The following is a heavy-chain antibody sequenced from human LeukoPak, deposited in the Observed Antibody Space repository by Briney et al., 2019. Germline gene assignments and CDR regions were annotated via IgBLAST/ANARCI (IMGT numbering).Heavy chain of an antibody. CDR3: ARLDYGDLRY. CDR1: GGSFSGYY. D-gene: IGHD4-17*01. J-gene: IGHJ4*02. Sequence: SETLSLTCAVYGGSFSGYYWSWIRQPPGKGLEWIGEINHSGSTNYNPSLKSRVTISVDTSKNQFSLKLSSVTAADTAVYYCARLDYGDLRYWGQGTLVTVSS. CDR2: INHSGST. V-gene: IGHV4-34*01.